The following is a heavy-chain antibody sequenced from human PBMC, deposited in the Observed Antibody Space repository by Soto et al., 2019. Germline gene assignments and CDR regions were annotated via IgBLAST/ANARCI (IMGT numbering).Heavy chain of an antibody. J-gene: IGHJ6*02. Sequence: GESLKISCKVSGDSFNSNWIAWVRQRPGRGLEWMGIIYPIGSDTRYSPSFQGQVTISVDRSVNSAFLQWRSLKASDTATHYCARRSAVTTFYFYGMDVWGQGTTVTVSS. CDR1: GDSFNSNW. V-gene: IGHV5-51*01. CDR2: IYPIGSDT. CDR3: ARRSAVTTFYFYGMDV. D-gene: IGHD4-17*01.